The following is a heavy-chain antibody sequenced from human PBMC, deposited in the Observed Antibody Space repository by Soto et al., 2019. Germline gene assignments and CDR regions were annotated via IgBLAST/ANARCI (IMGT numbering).Heavy chain of an antibody. CDR2: IIPIFGTA. D-gene: IGHD4-17*01. CDR1: GGTFSSYA. V-gene: IGHV1-69*13. J-gene: IGHJ4*02. Sequence: SSVKVSCKASGGTFSSYAISWVRQAPGQGLEWMGGIIPIFGTANYAQKFQGRVTITADESTSTAYMELSSLRSEDTAVYYCARAHESTVVTEDWGQGTLVNVSS. CDR3: ARAHESTVVTED.